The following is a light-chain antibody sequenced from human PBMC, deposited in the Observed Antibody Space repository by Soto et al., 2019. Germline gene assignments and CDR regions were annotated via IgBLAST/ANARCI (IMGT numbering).Light chain of an antibody. J-gene: IGKJ4*01. CDR3: QQRSIWPLT. V-gene: IGKV3-11*01. Sequence: EIVLTQSPATLALSPGERATLSCLARQSVSSVLAWYQQKPGQAPRLLLYDASKRATGISARFSGSGSGTDFTLAISSLEPEDFAVYYCQQRSIWPLTFGGCTKVEIK. CDR2: DAS. CDR1: QSVSSV.